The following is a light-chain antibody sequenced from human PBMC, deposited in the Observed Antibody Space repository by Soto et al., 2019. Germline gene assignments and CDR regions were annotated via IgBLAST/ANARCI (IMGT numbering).Light chain of an antibody. V-gene: IGLV2-8*01. CDR3: YSYAGSNTLYV. Sequence: QSALTQPPSASGSPGQSVTISCTGTSSDVGGYNYVSWYQQHPGKAPKLMIYEVSKRPSGVPDRFSGSKSGNTASLTVSGLQAEDEADYYCYSYAGSNTLYVFGTGTKLTVL. J-gene: IGLJ1*01. CDR2: EVS. CDR1: SSDVGGYNY.